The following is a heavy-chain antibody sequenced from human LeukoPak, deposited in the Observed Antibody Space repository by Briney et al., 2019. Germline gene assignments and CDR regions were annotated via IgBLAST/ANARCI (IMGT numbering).Heavy chain of an antibody. V-gene: IGHV1-18*01. J-gene: IGHJ3*02. CDR3: ARDQSVRLLQTSSTYFKHVFAI. CDR2: ISAYNGNT. Sequence: ASVKVSCKTSGYTFTNYGISWGRQAPGLGLEGMGWISAYNGNTNYAQKVQGRVTMTTDTSTSTAYMELRSLRFDDTAVYYCARDQSVRLLQTSSTYFKHVFAIWGQGSMVTVSS. CDR1: GYTFTNYG. D-gene: IGHD6-13*01.